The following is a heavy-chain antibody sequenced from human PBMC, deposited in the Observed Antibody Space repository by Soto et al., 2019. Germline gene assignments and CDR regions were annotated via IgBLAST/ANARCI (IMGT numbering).Heavy chain of an antibody. CDR1: GGTFSSYA. J-gene: IGHJ4*02. Sequence: ASVKVSCKASGGTFSSYAISWVRQAPGQGLEWMGGIIPIFGTANYARKFQGRVTITADESTSTAYMELSSLRSEDTAVYYCARHRWLLPPHFNYWGQGTLGTVSS. V-gene: IGHV1-69*13. CDR2: IIPIFGTA. D-gene: IGHD3-22*01. CDR3: ARHRWLLPPHFNY.